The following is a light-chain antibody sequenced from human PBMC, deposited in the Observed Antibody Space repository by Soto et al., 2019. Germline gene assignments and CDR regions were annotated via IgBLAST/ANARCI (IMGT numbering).Light chain of an antibody. J-gene: IGKJ4*01. V-gene: IGKV3-15*01. Sequence: EIVMKQSSATLSVSPGERATLSCRASQSISNKLAWYEQKPGQAPRLLIYSASTRATGIPARFSGSGSGTDFTLTISSLQSEDFTVYYCQQYESWPSFGGGTKVDIK. CDR1: QSISNK. CDR3: QQYESWPS. CDR2: SAS.